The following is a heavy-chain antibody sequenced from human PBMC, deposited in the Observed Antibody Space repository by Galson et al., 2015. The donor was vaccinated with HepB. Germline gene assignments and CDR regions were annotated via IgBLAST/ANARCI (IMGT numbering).Heavy chain of an antibody. CDR3: ARDLEAYCGGDCWSDY. Sequence: SVKVSCKASGYTFTSYGISWVRQAPGQGLEWMGWISAYNGNTNYAQKLQGRVTMTTDTSTSTAYMELRSLRSDDTAVYYCARDLEAYCGGDCWSDYWGQGTLVTVSS. V-gene: IGHV1-18*01. D-gene: IGHD2-21*02. CDR1: GYTFTSYG. J-gene: IGHJ4*02. CDR2: ISAYNGNT.